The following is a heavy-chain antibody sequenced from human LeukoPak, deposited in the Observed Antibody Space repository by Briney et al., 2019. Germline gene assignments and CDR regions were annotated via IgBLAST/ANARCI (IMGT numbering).Heavy chain of an antibody. J-gene: IGHJ4*02. Sequence: GGSLRLSCAASGFTFSSYGMHWVRQAPGKGLEWVAFIRYDGSNKYYADSVKGRFTISRDNSKNTLYLQMNSLRAEDTAVYYCAKDFVEGYYYGSGSPDYWGQGTLVTVSS. CDR2: IRYDGSNK. CDR3: AKDFVEGYYYGSGSPDY. V-gene: IGHV3-30*02. D-gene: IGHD3-10*01. CDR1: GFTFSSYG.